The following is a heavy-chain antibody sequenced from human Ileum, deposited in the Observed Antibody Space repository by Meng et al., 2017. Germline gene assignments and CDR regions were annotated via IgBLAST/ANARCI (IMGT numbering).Heavy chain of an antibody. CDR1: GASITSSF. J-gene: IGHJ4*02. Sequence: LETLSLTCSVSGASITSSFWSWIRQPAGKGLEWIGRIYSSGTTNYNSSLKSRVTMSVDTSKNHISLNLSSVTAADTAVYYCARESSTGRPMDCWGQGTLVTVSS. CDR2: IYSSGTT. CDR3: ARESSTGRPMDC. V-gene: IGHV4-4*07. D-gene: IGHD1-14*01.